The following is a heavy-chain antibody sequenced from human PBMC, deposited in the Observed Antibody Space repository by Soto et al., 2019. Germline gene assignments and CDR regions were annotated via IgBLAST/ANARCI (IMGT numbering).Heavy chain of an antibody. J-gene: IGHJ4*02. CDR2: IYYSGST. D-gene: IGHD3-22*01. CDR3: ARITYYYDSSGYYTGYFDY. CDR1: GDSISSGGYY. V-gene: IGHV4-31*03. Sequence: PSETLSLTCTVSGDSISSGGYYWSWIRQHPGKGLEWIGYIYYSGSTYYNPSLKSRVTISVDTSKNQFSLKLSSVTAADTAVYYCARITYYYDSSGYYTGYFDYWGQGTLVTVSS.